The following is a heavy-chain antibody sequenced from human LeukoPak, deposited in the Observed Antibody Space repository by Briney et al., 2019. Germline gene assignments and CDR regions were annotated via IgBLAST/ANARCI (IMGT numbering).Heavy chain of an antibody. V-gene: IGHV4-39*01. D-gene: IGHD3-22*01. J-gene: IGHJ4*02. CDR3: ARLRVTMIVVVITGVYFDY. CDR2: IYYSGST. CDR1: GGSISSSSYY. Sequence: SETLSLTCTVSGGSISSSSYYWGWIRQPPGKGLEWIGSIYYSGSTYYNPSLKSRVTISVDTSKNQFSLKLSSVTAADTAAYYCARLRVTMIVVVITGVYFDYWGQGTLVTVSS.